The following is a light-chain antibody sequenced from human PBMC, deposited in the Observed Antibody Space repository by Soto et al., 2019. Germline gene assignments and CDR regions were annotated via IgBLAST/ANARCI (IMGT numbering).Light chain of an antibody. CDR3: QQYGSLSWT. Sequence: ELLLTQSPCTLSLSAGERAALSCRASQNVDTKSLAWYQFKPGQAPRMIMFGASGRATGIPERFSGSGSGTDVTLTISRLEPEDFEVYYCQQYGSLSWTFGQGTKVDIK. J-gene: IGKJ1*01. V-gene: IGKV3-20*01. CDR1: QNVDTKS. CDR2: GAS.